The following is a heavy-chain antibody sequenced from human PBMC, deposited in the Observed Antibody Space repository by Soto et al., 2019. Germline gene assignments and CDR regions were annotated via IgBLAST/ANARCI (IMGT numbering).Heavy chain of an antibody. Sequence: EVQLLESGGGLAQPGGSLRLSCSTSGFTFSTYAMNWVRQAPGKGLEWVSALSGSGGTTYYADSVRGRFTISRDNSKNTLFLQMNSLRDEDKALYYCAKQRAGYGAGSDTYFFDFWGQGTLVTVSS. CDR3: AKQRAGYGAGSDTYFFDF. J-gene: IGHJ4*02. D-gene: IGHD3-10*01. V-gene: IGHV3-23*01. CDR1: GFTFSTYA. CDR2: LSGSGGTT.